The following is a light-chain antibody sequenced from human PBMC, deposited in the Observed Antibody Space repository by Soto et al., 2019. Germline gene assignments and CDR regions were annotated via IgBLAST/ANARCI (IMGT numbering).Light chain of an antibody. CDR3: QQYGTLPWT. CDR2: GAS. CDR1: QPVRNDY. Sequence: EIVLTQSPGTLSLSPGESATLSCRASQPVRNDYLAWYQQKPGQAPRVLISGASTRVPGIPYRFSCSGSGADFTLTNRRLEPEDFAVYYWQQYGTLPWTFGQGTKVEIK. J-gene: IGKJ1*01. V-gene: IGKV3-20*01.